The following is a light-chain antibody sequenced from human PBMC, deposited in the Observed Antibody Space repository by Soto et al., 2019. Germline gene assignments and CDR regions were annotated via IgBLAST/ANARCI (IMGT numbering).Light chain of an antibody. V-gene: IGKV3-20*01. CDR1: QSVSSSY. J-gene: IGKJ5*01. CDR2: GAS. CDR3: QQYGSSHIT. Sequence: EIVLTQSPGTLSLSPGERATLYCRASQSVSSSYLAWYQQKPGQAPRLLIYGASIRATGIPDRFSGSGSVTDFSLPIRRLEPEDFAVYCCQQYGSSHITFGQGTRLEIK.